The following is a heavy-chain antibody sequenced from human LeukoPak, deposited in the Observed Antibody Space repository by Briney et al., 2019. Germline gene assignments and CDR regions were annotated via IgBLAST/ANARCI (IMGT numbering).Heavy chain of an antibody. CDR1: GFIFSNYV. D-gene: IGHD3-10*01. CDR2: ISNVGSNK. J-gene: IGHJ4*02. Sequence: PGRSLRLSCAASGFIFSNYVMHWVRQAPGKGLEWVTVISNVGSNKYYADSVKGRFTISRDNSKNTLYLQLNSLRAEDTAVYYCAKDLEYYGSGSCGGIFDYWGQGTLVTVPP. CDR3: AKDLEYYGSGSCGGIFDY. V-gene: IGHV3-30*18.